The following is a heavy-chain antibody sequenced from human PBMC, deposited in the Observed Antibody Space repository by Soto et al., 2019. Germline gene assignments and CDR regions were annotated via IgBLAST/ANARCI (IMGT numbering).Heavy chain of an antibody. CDR3: ARAPPDIVVVPAAVRPRGWFDP. Sequence: LSLTCAVYGGSFSGYYWSWIRQPPGKGLEWIGEINHSGSTNYNPSLKSRVTISVDTSKNQFSLKLSSVTAADTAVYYCARAPPDIVVVPAAVRPRGWFDPWGQGTLVTVS. CDR1: GGSFSGYY. V-gene: IGHV4-34*01. CDR2: INHSGST. D-gene: IGHD2-2*01. J-gene: IGHJ5*02.